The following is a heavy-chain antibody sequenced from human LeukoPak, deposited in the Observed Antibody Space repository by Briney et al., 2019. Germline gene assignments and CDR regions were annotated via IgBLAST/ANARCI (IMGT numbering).Heavy chain of an antibody. CDR2: IYYSGST. CDR1: GASFSSSTYY. J-gene: IGHJ4*02. CDR3: ARHAGGISATGTRPFDY. V-gene: IGHV4-39*01. D-gene: IGHD6-13*01. Sequence: SETLSLTCTVSGASFSSSTYYWGWIRQPPEKGLEWIGSIYYSGSTYYNPSLKSRVTMSVDTSKNQFSLKLSSVTAAGTAVYYCARHAGGISATGTRPFDYWGQGTLVTVSS.